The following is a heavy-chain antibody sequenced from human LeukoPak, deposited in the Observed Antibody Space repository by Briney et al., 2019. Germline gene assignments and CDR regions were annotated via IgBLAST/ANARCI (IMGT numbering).Heavy chain of an antibody. CDR1: GFTFITYS. D-gene: IGHD6-19*01. CDR2: ISGSSTTM. J-gene: IGHJ1*01. V-gene: IGHV3-48*04. Sequence: GGSLRLSCAVSGFTFITYSTNWVRQAPGRGREWVSYISGSSTTMHYADSVKGRFTISRDNAKNSLYLQMNSLRAEDTAVYYCARDSTSGWSHGHWGQGTLVTVSS. CDR3: ARDSTSGWSHGH.